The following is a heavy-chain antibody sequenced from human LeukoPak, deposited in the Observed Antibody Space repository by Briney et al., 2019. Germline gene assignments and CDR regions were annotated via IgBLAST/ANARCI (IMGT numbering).Heavy chain of an antibody. CDR3: ARDPSFTAGYFDS. CDR1: GDSTSGYY. D-gene: IGHD3-16*01. V-gene: IGHV4-59*01. Sequence: SETLSLTCTVSGDSTSGYYWTWIRQPPGKRLEWIGYMYYSGTTRYNPSLKGRVTISIDATKNQVSLNLTSVTAADTAVYYCARDPSFTAGYFDSWGQGTLVTVSS. CDR2: MYYSGTT. J-gene: IGHJ4*02.